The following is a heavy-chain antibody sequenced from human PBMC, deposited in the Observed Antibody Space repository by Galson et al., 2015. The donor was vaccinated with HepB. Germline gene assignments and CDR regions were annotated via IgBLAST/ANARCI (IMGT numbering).Heavy chain of an antibody. CDR2: ISSSSSYT. Sequence: SLRLSCAASGFTFSDYYMSWIRQAPGKGLEWVSYISSSSSYTNYADSVKGRFTISRDNAKNSLYLQMNSLRAEDTAVYYCARDFDCSGGSCYLDYWGQGTLVTVSS. CDR3: ARDFDCSGGSCYLDY. D-gene: IGHD2-15*01. J-gene: IGHJ4*02. V-gene: IGHV3-11*05. CDR1: GFTFSDYY.